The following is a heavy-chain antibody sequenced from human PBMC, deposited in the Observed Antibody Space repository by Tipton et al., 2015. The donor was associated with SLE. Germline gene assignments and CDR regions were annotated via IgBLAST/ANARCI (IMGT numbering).Heavy chain of an antibody. CDR3: ARHFPRHYDSRTYSEAFDI. CDR1: AGSISGYY. V-gene: IGHV4-34*01. CDR2: SGST. J-gene: IGHJ3*02. Sequence: TLSLTCAVYAGSISGYYWSWIRQPPGKGLEWIGRSGSTYYNPSLKSRVSTSVDTSKNQFSLKLTSVTAADTAVYYCARHFPRHYDSRTYSEAFDIWGQGTMVTVSS. D-gene: IGHD3-22*01.